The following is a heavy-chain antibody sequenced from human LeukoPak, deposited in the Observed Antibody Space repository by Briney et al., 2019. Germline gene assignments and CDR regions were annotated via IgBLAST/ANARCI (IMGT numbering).Heavy chain of an antibody. D-gene: IGHD1-26*01. V-gene: IGHV1-18*01. CDR3: ARGFGIVGATEYWFDP. CDR1: GYTFTSYG. CDR2: ISAYNGNR. J-gene: IGHJ5*02. Sequence: ASVKVSCKASGYTFTSYGISWVRQAPGQGLEWMGWISAYNGNRNYAQKFQGGVTMTTDTSTSTAYMELRSLRSDDTAVYYCARGFGIVGATEYWFDPWGQGTLVTVSS.